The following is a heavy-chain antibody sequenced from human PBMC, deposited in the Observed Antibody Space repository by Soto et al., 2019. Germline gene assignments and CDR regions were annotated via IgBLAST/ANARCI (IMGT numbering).Heavy chain of an antibody. CDR2: LYYSGST. V-gene: IGHV4-39*01. CDR3: ARQVYYYESSGDLRPSYFDY. Sequence: SETLSLTCIVSGGSISSSSYYWGWIRQPPGKGLEWIGSLYYSGSTYYNPSLKSRVTISVDTSKNQFSLKLSSVTAADTAVYYCARQVYYYESSGDLRPSYFDYCGQGTLVTVSS. J-gene: IGHJ4*01. D-gene: IGHD3-22*01. CDR1: GGSISSSSYY.